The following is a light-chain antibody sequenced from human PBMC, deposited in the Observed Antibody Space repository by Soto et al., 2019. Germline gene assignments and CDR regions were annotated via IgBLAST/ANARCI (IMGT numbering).Light chain of an antibody. CDR1: QDIERW. CDR2: AAS. CDR3: QQSYSTPYT. Sequence: DIQMTQSPSSPSASVGDRVSITCRASQDIERWLAWYQQKPGEAPKVLIYAASSLQSGVPSRFSGSGSGTDFTLTISSLQPEDFATYYCQQSYSTPYTFGQATKVDIK. V-gene: IGKV1-12*01. J-gene: IGKJ2*01.